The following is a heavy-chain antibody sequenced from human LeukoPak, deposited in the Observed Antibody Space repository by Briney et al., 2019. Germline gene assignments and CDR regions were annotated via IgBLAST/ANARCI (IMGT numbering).Heavy chain of an antibody. Sequence: GGSLRLSCAASGFSFDYYGMHWVRQAPGKGLVWVSRISDGGSTTTYADSVKGRFTISRDNAKNTLYLQMNGLRAEDTAVYYCSRSAYYDGSGNYYDYWGQGTLVTVSS. D-gene: IGHD3-22*01. CDR3: SRSAYYDGSGNYYDY. CDR2: ISDGGSTT. J-gene: IGHJ4*02. V-gene: IGHV3-74*01. CDR1: GFSFDYYG.